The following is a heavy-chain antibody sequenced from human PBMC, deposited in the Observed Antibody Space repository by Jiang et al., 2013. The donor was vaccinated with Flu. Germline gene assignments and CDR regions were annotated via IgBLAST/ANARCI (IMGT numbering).Heavy chain of an antibody. CDR3: ARGVLTNYEFWVGRRKEY. V-gene: IGHV4-34*01. D-gene: IGHD3-3*01. J-gene: IGHJ1*01. CDR1: GGSFSGYF. Sequence: LLKPSETLSLSCAVHGGSFSGYFWTWIRQAPGKGLEWIGEINHSGSTNDNPSHRSRVTMSVDMSKNQFSLNLSSVTAADAAIYYCARGVLTNYEFWVGRRKEY. CDR2: INHSGST.